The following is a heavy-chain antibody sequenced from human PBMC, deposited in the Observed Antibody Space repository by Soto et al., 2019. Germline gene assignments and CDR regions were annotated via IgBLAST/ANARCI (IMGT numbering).Heavy chain of an antibody. J-gene: IGHJ4*02. Sequence: SETLSLTCTVSGASISSGGYYWSWIRQHPGKGLEWIGYIYYTGTTFYNPSLKSRVFMSLDTSKNHFSLNLSPVTAADTAVFYCAGGKNYPVPFGYWGQGTLVTVSS. V-gene: IGHV4-31*03. D-gene: IGHD2-15*01. CDR1: GASISSGGYY. CDR3: AGGKNYPVPFGY. CDR2: IYYTGTT.